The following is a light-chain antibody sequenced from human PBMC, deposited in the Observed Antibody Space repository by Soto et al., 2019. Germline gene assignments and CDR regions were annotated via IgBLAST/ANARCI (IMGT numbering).Light chain of an antibody. Sequence: DIQLTQSPSFLSASVGDRVTITCRTSQGISSYLAWYQQKPGKAPKLLVYAASTLQSGVPSRFSGSGSGTEFTLTISSLQPEDFATYYCQQFNNYRVTFGQGTKVEI. CDR3: QQFNNYRVT. CDR2: AAS. CDR1: QGISSY. V-gene: IGKV1-9*01. J-gene: IGKJ1*01.